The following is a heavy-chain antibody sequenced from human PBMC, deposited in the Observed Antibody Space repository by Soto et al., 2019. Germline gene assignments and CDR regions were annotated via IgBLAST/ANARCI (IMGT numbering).Heavy chain of an antibody. CDR3: VKDRSYDYVWGSYRMTPADD. J-gene: IGHJ4*02. CDR2: IKQDGSEK. CDR1: GFTFSSYW. V-gene: IGHV3-7*01. Sequence: PGGSLRLSCAASGFTFSSYWMSWVRQAPGKGLEWVANIKQDGSEKYYVDSVKGRFTISRDNAKNSLYLQMNSLRAEDTAVYYCVKDRSYDYVWGSYRMTPADDRGQGTLVTVSS. D-gene: IGHD3-16*02.